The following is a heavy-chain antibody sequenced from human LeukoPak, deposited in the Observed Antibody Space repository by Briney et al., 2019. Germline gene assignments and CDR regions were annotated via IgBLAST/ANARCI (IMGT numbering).Heavy chain of an antibody. CDR1: GFTFSSHG. D-gene: IGHD1-14*01. CDR2: ISSSSTI. J-gene: IGHJ6*03. Sequence: GGSLRLSCAAAGFTFSSHGMNWVRQAPGKGLEWVSYISSSSTIYYTDSVKGRFTVSRDNARNSLYLQMNSLRAEDTAVYYCAKAGNHYYYYMDVWGKGTTVTVSS. CDR3: AKAGNHYYYYMDV. V-gene: IGHV3-48*01.